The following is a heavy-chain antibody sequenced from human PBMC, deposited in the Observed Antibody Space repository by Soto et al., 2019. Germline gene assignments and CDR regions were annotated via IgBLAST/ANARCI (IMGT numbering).Heavy chain of an antibody. Sequence: PSETLSLTCTVSGGSISSYYWSWIRQPPGKGLEWIGHIYYSGSTNYNPSLKSRVTISVDTSKNQFSLKLSSVTAADTAVYYCARGGSYPIGASDYWGQGTLVTVSS. CDR2: IYYSGST. D-gene: IGHD1-26*01. CDR3: ARGGSYPIGASDY. CDR1: GGSISSYY. J-gene: IGHJ4*02. V-gene: IGHV4-59*01.